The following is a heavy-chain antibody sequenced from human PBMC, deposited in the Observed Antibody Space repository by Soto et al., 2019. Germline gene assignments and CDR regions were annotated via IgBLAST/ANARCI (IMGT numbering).Heavy chain of an antibody. D-gene: IGHD3-10*01. CDR3: ARDRGEYYYGSGSCDY. CDR2: IIPILGLA. V-gene: IGHV1-69*08. CDR1: GGTFSSYT. Sequence: QVQLVQSGAEVKKPGSSVKVSCKASGGTFSSYTISWVRQAPGQGLEWMGRIIPILGLANYAQKFQGRVTMTADKSTSTAYMELRSLRSEDTAVYYCARDRGEYYYGSGSCDYWGQGTLVTVSS. J-gene: IGHJ4*02.